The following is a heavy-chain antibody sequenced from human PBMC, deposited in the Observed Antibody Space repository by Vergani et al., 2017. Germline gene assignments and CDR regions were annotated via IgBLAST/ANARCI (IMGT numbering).Heavy chain of an antibody. Sequence: QGQLVQSGAEVKKPGSSVKVSCKASGGTFSSCAISWVRQAPGQGLEWMGGIIPIFGTANYAQKFQGRVTITADESTSTAYMELSSLRSEDTAVYYCARGTVDYYGSGSFGLDAFDIWGQGTMVTVSS. V-gene: IGHV1-69*01. CDR3: ARGTVDYYGSGSFGLDAFDI. D-gene: IGHD3-10*01. CDR1: GGTFSSCA. J-gene: IGHJ3*02. CDR2: IIPIFGTA.